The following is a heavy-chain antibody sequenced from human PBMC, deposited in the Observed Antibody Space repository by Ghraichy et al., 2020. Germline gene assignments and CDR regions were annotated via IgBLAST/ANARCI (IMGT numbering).Heavy chain of an antibody. J-gene: IGHJ4*02. CDR3: ARMVGDYGGVGDY. CDR1: GFTFSSYW. CDR2: IKQDGSEK. Sequence: GGSLRLSCAASGFTFSSYWMTWVRQAPGKGLEWVANIKQDGSEKYYVDSVKGRFTISRDNAKNSLFLQMNRLRVEDTAVYYCARMVGDYGGVGDYWGQGSLVTVSS. V-gene: IGHV3-7*03. D-gene: IGHD4-23*01.